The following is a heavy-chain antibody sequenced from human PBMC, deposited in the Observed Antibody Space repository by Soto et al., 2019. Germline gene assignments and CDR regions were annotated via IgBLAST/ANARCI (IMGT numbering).Heavy chain of an antibody. J-gene: IGHJ6*03. V-gene: IGHV3-33*01. CDR3: ARDSHPTYYYGSGSGGNYYYMDV. Sequence: GGSLRLSCAASGFTFSSYGMHWVRQAPGKGLEWVAVIWYDGSNKYYADSVKGRLPISRDNAKNTLYLQMNSRGAEDTAVYYCARDSHPTYYYGSGSGGNYYYMDVWGKGTTVTVSS. D-gene: IGHD3-10*01. CDR2: IWYDGSNK. CDR1: GFTFSSYG.